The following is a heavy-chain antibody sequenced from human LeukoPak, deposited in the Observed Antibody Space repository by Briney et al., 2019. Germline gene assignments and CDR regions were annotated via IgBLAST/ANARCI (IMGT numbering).Heavy chain of an antibody. J-gene: IGHJ6*02. V-gene: IGHV1-8*01. CDR3: ARAQGYYGMDV. Sequence: ASVNVSCKASGYTFTSYDINWVRQAPGQGLEWMGWMNPNSGNTGYAQKFQGRVTMTGNTSISTAYMELSSLRSEDTAVYYCARAQGYYGMDVWGQGTTVTVSS. CDR1: GYTFTSYD. CDR2: MNPNSGNT.